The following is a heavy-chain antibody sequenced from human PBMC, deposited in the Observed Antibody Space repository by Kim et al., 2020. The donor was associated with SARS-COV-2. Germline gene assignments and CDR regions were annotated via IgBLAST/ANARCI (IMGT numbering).Heavy chain of an antibody. CDR2: IWYDGSNK. V-gene: IGHV3-33*01. CDR3: ARDRLRITMIVVPLVDY. D-gene: IGHD3-22*01. J-gene: IGHJ4*02. CDR1: GFTFSSYG. Sequence: GGSLRLSCAASGFTFSSYGMHWVRQAPGKGLEWVAVIWYDGSNKYYADSVKGRFTISRDNSKNTLYLQMNSLRAEDTAVYYCARDRLRITMIVVPLVDYWGQGTLVTVSS.